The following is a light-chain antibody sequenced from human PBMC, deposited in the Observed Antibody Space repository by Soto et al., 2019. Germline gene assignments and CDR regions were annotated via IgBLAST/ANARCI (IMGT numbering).Light chain of an antibody. CDR1: QSVSTR. V-gene: IGKV1-5*02. CDR2: DAS. Sequence: DIQMTQSPSSLSASVGDRVTIICRASQSVSTRLAWYQQKPGKAPKVLIYDASSWAGGVPSMFTGSGSGTEFTLTINSLQPDDFATYYCQQYSVYWTFGQGTKVDIK. J-gene: IGKJ1*01. CDR3: QQYSVYWT.